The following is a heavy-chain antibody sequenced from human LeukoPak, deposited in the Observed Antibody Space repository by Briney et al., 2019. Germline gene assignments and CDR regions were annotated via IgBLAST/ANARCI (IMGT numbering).Heavy chain of an antibody. CDR2: ISPKSGDT. D-gene: IGHD2-2*01. J-gene: IGHJ4*02. CDR3: ARGRDKTTSPAIDY. CDR1: GYTFTGYY. V-gene: IGHV1-2*02. Sequence: RASVKVSCKASGYTFTGYYMHWVRQAPGQGHEWMGWISPKSGDTNYAQNFQGRVTMTRDTSISTAYMELSRLTSDDTAVYYCARGRDKTTSPAIDYWGQGTLVTVSS.